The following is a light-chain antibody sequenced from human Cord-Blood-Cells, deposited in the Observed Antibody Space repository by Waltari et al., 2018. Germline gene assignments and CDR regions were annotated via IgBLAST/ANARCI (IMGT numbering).Light chain of an antibody. V-gene: IGLV3-19*01. CDR3: NSRDSSGNHLV. CDR1: SLRRYY. Sequence: SSELTQDPAVSVALGQTVRITCQGDSLRRYYASWYRQKPGQAPVLVIYGKNNRPSGIPDRFSGSISGNTASLTITGAQAEDEADYYCNSRDSSGNHLVFGGGTKLTVL. J-gene: IGLJ2*01. CDR2: GKN.